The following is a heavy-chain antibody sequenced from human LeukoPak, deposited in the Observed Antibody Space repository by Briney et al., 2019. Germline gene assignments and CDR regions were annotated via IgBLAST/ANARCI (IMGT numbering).Heavy chain of an antibody. J-gene: IGHJ3*02. CDR2: ISGSGGST. CDR1: GFTFGSYA. CDR3: ATFSAPDAFDI. V-gene: IGHV3-23*01. Sequence: GESLRLSCAASGFTFGSYAMNWVRQAPGKGLEWVSAISGSGGSTYYADSVKGRFTISRDNSKNTLYLQMNSLRAEDTAVYYCATFSAPDAFDIWGQGTMVTVSS.